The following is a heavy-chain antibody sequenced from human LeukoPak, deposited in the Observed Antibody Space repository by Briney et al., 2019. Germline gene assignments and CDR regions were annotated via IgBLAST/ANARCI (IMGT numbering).Heavy chain of an antibody. CDR2: ISGDGDST. CDR1: GFTFSTYT. CDR3: AKTEDLDY. V-gene: IGHV3-23*01. J-gene: IGHJ4*02. D-gene: IGHD1-14*01. Sequence: GGSLRLSCAASGFTFSTYTMAWVRQAPGGGLEWVSGISGDGDSTYYADSVKGRFAISRDNSKSTLYLQMNSLRAEDTAVYYCAKTEDLDYWGQGTLVTVSS.